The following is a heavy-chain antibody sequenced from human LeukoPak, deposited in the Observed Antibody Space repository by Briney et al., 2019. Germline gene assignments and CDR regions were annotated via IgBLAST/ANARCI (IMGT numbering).Heavy chain of an antibody. V-gene: IGHV3-30-3*01. CDR1: GFTFSSYA. CDR3: AREGHGYSYGIVDY. Sequence: GGSLRLSCAASGFTFSSYAMHWVRQAPGKGLEWVAVISYDGSNKYYADSVKGRFTISRDNSKNTLYLQMNSLRAEDTAVYYCAREGHGYSYGIVDYWGQGTLVTVSS. D-gene: IGHD5-18*01. CDR2: ISYDGSNK. J-gene: IGHJ4*02.